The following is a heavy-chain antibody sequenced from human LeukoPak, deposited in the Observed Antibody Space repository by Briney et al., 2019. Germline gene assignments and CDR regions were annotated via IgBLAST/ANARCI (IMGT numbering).Heavy chain of an antibody. Sequence: SVKVSCKASGGTFSSYAISWVRQAPGQGLEWMGRIIPIFGIANYAQKFQGRVTITAGKSTSTAYMELSSLRSEDTAVYYCARAGYSGYDLEGGYFDYWGQGTLVTVSS. D-gene: IGHD5-12*01. CDR3: ARAGYSGYDLEGGYFDY. V-gene: IGHV1-69*04. J-gene: IGHJ4*02. CDR2: IIPIFGIA. CDR1: GGTFSSYA.